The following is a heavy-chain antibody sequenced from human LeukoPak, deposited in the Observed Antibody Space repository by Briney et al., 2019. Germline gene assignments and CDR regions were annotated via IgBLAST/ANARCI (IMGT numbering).Heavy chain of an antibody. Sequence: VASVKVSCKASGYTFIGYYMHWVRQPPGQGLEWMGWINPNSGGTNYAQKFQGRVTMTRDTSISTAYMELSRLTSAHTAMYYCWGNVTGDQSWFFDLWGRGTLVTVSS. V-gene: IGHV1-2*02. CDR2: INPNSGGT. D-gene: IGHD7-27*01. CDR3: WGNVTGDQSWFFDL. CDR1: GYTFIGYY. J-gene: IGHJ2*01.